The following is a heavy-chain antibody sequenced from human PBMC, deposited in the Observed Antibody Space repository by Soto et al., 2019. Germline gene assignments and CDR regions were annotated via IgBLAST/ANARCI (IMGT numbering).Heavy chain of an antibody. J-gene: IGHJ4*02. V-gene: IGHV3-23*01. CDR2: IRGTGGET. CDR3: AQDRGWGVVSPSHDY. CDR1: GFTFRNFV. Sequence: EVQLLESGGGIVQPGGSLRVSCVASGFTFRNFVMSWVRQAPGKGLEWVSAIRGTGGETFYADSVKGRCTISRDNSKDTLYLQRTSLRDEDTALYFCAQDRGWGVVSPSHDYWGQVTLVTVSS. D-gene: IGHD2-21*01.